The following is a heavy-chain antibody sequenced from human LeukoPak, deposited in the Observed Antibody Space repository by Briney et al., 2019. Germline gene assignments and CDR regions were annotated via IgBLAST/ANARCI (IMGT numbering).Heavy chain of an antibody. CDR1: GCSISSGGYS. V-gene: IGHV4-30-2*01. D-gene: IGHD6-13*01. J-gene: IGHJ4*02. CDR3: ARLVAATGNFDY. Sequence: SETLSLTCAVSGCSISSGGYSWSWIRQPPGKGLEWIGYIYHSGSTYYNPSLKSRVTISVDRSKNQFSLKLSSVTAADTAVYYCARLVAATGNFDYWGQGTLVTVSS. CDR2: IYHSGST.